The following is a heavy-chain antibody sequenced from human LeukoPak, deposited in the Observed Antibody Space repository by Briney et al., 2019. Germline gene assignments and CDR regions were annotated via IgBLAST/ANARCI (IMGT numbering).Heavy chain of an antibody. CDR2: ISGSGGST. Sequence: GGSLRLSCAASGFTFSSYAMSWVRQAPGKGLEWVSAISGSGGSTYYADSVKGRFTISRDNSKNTLYLRVSSLRAEDTAVYYCAKVTYYYDSSRTVDYWGQGTLVTVSS. CDR1: GFTFSSYA. D-gene: IGHD3-22*01. CDR3: AKVTYYYDSSRTVDY. V-gene: IGHV3-23*01. J-gene: IGHJ4*02.